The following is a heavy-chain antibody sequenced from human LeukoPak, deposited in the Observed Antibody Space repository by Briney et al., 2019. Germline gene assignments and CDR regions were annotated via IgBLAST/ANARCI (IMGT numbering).Heavy chain of an antibody. CDR3: ARDRYTSPAFDY. V-gene: IGHV3-7*01. J-gene: IGHJ4*02. CDR1: GFTFNSYS. CDR2: IKRDGTEK. Sequence: GWSLRLSCAASGFTFNSYSMHWVRQAPGKGLEWVANIKRDGTEKYYVDSVKGRFTISRDNAKNSLYLQMNSLRAEGTAVYYCARDRYTSPAFDYWGQGTLVTVSS. D-gene: IGHD1-14*01.